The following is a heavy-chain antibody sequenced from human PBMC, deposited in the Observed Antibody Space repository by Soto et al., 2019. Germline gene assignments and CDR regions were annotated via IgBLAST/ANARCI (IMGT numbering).Heavy chain of an antibody. Sequence: GGSLRLSCAASGFTFSSYGMHWVRQAPGKWLEWVAVIWYDGSNKYYADPVKGRFTISRDNSKNTLYLQMNSLRAEDTAVYYCARERSRYYYYYGMDVWGQGTTVTVSS. CDR3: ARERSRYYYYYGMDV. CDR2: IWYDGSNK. CDR1: GFTFSSYG. V-gene: IGHV3-33*01. J-gene: IGHJ6*02.